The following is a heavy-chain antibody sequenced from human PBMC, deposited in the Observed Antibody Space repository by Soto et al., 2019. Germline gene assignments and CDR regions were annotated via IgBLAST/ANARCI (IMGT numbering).Heavy chain of an antibody. CDR2: SRNKANRYTT. J-gene: IGHJ3*01. CDR3: ARGHRSFDL. V-gene: IGHV3-72*01. CDR1: GFTVSSNY. Sequence: GGSLRLSCAASGFTVSSNYMSWVRQAPGKGLEWVGRSRNKANRYTTEYAASVNGRFTISRDNSDNSLSLQMNSLKAEDAAVYYCARGHRSFDLWGQGTMVTVSS.